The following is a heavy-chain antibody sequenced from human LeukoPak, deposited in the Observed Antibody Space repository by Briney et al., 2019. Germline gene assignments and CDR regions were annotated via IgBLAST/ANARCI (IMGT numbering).Heavy chain of an antibody. Sequence: SETLSLTCTVSGGSISSYYWSWIRQPAGKGLEWIGRIYTSGSTNYNPPLKSRVTMSVDTSKNQFSLKLSSVTAADTAVYYCARAGGYSYGYYYYYMDVWGKGTTVTVSS. J-gene: IGHJ6*03. CDR2: IYTSGST. D-gene: IGHD5-18*01. V-gene: IGHV4-4*07. CDR3: ARAGGYSYGYYYYYMDV. CDR1: GGSISSYY.